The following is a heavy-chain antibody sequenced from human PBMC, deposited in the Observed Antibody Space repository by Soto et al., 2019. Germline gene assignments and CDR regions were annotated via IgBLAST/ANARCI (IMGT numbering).Heavy chain of an antibody. V-gene: IGHV3-66*01. CDR1: GFTVRNHY. D-gene: IGHD4-17*01. CDR3: ARDDYAYYASFDI. Sequence: EVQLVESGGGLVQPGGSRRLSCAASGFTVRNHYMSWVRQAPGKGLEGVSLIYTSGSTYYAQSVKGRFTISRDNSKNMVYLQLNSLRAEDTAIYYCARDDYAYYASFDIWGQGTVVTVSS. J-gene: IGHJ3*02. CDR2: IYTSGST.